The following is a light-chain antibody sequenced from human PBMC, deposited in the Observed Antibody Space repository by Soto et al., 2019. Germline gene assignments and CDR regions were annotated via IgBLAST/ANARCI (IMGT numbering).Light chain of an antibody. J-gene: IGKJ3*01. CDR3: QQYGSSPFT. V-gene: IGKV3-20*01. CDR2: GAS. CDR1: QSVSSSY. Sequence: EIVLTQSPGTLSLSPGERATLSCRASQSVSSSYLAWYQQQPGQAPRLLIYGASSRATGIPDRFSGSGSGTDFTLTISRLEPEDFAVYYCQQYGSSPFTLGPGTKVDIK.